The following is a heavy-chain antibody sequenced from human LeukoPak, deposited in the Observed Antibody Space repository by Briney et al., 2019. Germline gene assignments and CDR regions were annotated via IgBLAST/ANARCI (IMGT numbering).Heavy chain of an antibody. CDR2: ISHSGST. J-gene: IGHJ4*02. Sequence: SETLSLTCTVSGGSIRSSYYYWGWIRQPPGKGLEWIGEISHSGSTNYNPSLKSRVTISVDTSKNQFSLKLSSVTAADTAVYYCAVAYSGSYDYWGQGTLVTVSS. CDR3: AVAYSGSYDY. D-gene: IGHD1-26*01. V-gene: IGHV4-39*07. CDR1: GGSIRSSYYY.